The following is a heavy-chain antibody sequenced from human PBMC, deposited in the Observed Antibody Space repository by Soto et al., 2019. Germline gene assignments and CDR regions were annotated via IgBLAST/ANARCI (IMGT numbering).Heavy chain of an antibody. CDR1: AYTFTHFS. V-gene: IGHV1-46*01. Sequence: QVQVVQSGAEGKKPGASVKVSCKASAYTFTHFSMHWVRQAPGHGLEWMAMINPSGGGTSYAQKFQDRVIVTRDTSTSSVYMELSSLRSEDTAVYYCAREDGANGGGLDMWGQGTTVTVSS. J-gene: IGHJ3*02. CDR3: AREDGANGGGLDM. CDR2: INPSGGGT. D-gene: IGHD2-15*01.